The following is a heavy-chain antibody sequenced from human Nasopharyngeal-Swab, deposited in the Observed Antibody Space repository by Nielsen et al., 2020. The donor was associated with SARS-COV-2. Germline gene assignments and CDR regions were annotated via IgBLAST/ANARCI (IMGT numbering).Heavy chain of an antibody. CDR1: GGSVSGYY. J-gene: IGHJ4*02. V-gene: IGHV4-59*02. CDR3: ARISLPQIVGATNPVDY. Sequence: SETLSLTCAVSGGSVSGYYWSWIRQPPGDRLEWIGYINTIGVTKYNPSLNSRVSMSVDATRNQLSLNLWSMTAADTAMYFCARISLPQIVGATNPVDYWGQGTLVTGSA. CDR2: INTIGVT. D-gene: IGHD1-26*01.